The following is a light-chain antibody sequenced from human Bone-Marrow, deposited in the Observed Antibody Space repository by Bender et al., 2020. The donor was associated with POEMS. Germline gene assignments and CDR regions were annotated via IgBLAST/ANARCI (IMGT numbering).Light chain of an antibody. V-gene: IGLV2-8*01. CDR2: DVN. Sequence: QSALTQPASVSGSPGQSITISCTENSSDVGGYGYVSWYQHHPGKAPKLMIYDVNKRPSGVPDRFSGSKSGNTASLTVSGLQAEDEADYYCSSYAGINNCVFGTGTKVTVL. CDR3: SSYAGINNCV. CDR1: SSDVGGYGY. J-gene: IGLJ1*01.